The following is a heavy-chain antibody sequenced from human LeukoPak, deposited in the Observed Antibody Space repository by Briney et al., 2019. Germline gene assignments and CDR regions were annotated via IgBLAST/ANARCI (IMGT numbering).Heavy chain of an antibody. D-gene: IGHD2/OR15-2a*01. CDR3: ARLPLSAVDY. Sequence: ASESLSLTCAVYGGSFSGYYWSWIRQPPGKGLEWIGEINHSGSTNYNPSLKSRATISVDTSKNQFSLKLSSVTAADTAVYYCARLPLSAVDYWGQGTLVTVSS. J-gene: IGHJ4*02. CDR2: INHSGST. CDR1: GGSFSGYY. V-gene: IGHV4-34*01.